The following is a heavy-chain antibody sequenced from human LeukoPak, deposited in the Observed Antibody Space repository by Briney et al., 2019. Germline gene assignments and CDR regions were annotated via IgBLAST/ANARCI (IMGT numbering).Heavy chain of an antibody. V-gene: IGHV1-24*01. CDR2: FDPEHSEK. CDR3: ATETVAMTLDY. J-gene: IGHJ4*02. CDR1: GYILTEVS. D-gene: IGHD5-12*01. Sequence: ASVKVSCKVSGYILTEVSMHWVRQAPGKGLEWMGGFDPEHSEKIYAQKFQGRVTMTEDTSTDTAYMELGRLKSEDTAVYYCATETVAMTLDYWGQGTLVTVSS.